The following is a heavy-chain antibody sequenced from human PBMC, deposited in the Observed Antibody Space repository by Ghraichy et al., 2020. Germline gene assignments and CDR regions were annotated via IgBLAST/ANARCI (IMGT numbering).Heavy chain of an antibody. CDR2: ISFDGSEI. CDR3: ARAPTYSKSSPGRY. Sequence: GESLNISCAASGFPFNSFPMHWVRQAPGKGLEWVALISFDGSEIFYADSVKGRFNISRDNFRNTLYLQMNSLRAEDSAVYYCARAPTYSKSSPGRYWGQGTLVTVSS. J-gene: IGHJ4*02. D-gene: IGHD1-26*01. CDR1: GFPFNSFP. V-gene: IGHV3-30*04.